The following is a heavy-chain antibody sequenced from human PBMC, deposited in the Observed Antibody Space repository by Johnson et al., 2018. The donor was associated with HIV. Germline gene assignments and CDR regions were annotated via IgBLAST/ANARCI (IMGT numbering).Heavy chain of an antibody. CDR2: IKSETDGGPI. Sequence: VQLVESGGGLVKPGGSLRLSCAASGFTFSNAWMSCVRQRQAPGKGLEWVGRIKSETDGGPIDYAAPVKGRFTISRDDSKNTLYLQMNSLKTEDPALYYCNTDRVDGGGSYYNAFDIWCQGTMVTVSS. J-gene: IGHJ3*02. V-gene: IGHV3-15*01. CDR3: NTDRVDGGGSYYNAFDI. D-gene: IGHD2-15*01. CDR1: GFTFSNAW.